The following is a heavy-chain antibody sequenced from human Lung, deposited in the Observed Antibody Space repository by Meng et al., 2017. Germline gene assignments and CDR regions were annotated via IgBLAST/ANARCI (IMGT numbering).Heavy chain of an antibody. CDR2: ISGSGGST. CDR1: GFTFSSYA. CDR3: AAHDSSGYYYVY. Sequence: GGSLRLSCAASGFTFSSYAMSWVRQAPGKGLEWVSVISGSGGSTYYADSVKGRFTISRDNSKNRLYLQMNYLRAEDTAVYYCAAHDSSGYYYVYWGQGTLVTVSS. J-gene: IGHJ4*02. V-gene: IGHV3-23*01. D-gene: IGHD3-22*01.